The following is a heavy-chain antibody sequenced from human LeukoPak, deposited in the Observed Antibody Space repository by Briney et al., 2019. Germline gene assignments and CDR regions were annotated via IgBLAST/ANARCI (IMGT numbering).Heavy chain of an antibody. Sequence: PGGSLRLSCAASGFTFSDYYMSWIRQAPGKGLEWVSYISSSGSTLYYADSVKGRFTISRDNAKSSLYLQMNSLGADDTAVYYCARDRLHYGEYEKTLDYWGQGTLVTVSS. CDR3: ARDRLHYGEYEKTLDY. CDR2: ISSSGSTL. J-gene: IGHJ4*02. V-gene: IGHV3-11*04. D-gene: IGHD4-17*01. CDR1: GFTFSDYY.